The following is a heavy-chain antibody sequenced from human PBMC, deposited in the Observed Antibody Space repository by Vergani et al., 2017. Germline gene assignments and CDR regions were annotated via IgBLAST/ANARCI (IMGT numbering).Heavy chain of an antibody. Sequence: QVTLRESGPALVKPTQTLTLTCTFSGFSPSTSGMCVSWVRQPPGKGREWLALVDWDDDKYYSTSLKTRLTIAKDTSKNQMVLTRTNMDPVDTATYYCARIISCHARNWFDPWGQGNLVTVSS. CDR1: GFSPSTSGMC. CDR3: ARIISCHARNWFDP. D-gene: IGHD2-2*01. CDR2: VDWDDDK. V-gene: IGHV2-70*20. J-gene: IGHJ5*02.